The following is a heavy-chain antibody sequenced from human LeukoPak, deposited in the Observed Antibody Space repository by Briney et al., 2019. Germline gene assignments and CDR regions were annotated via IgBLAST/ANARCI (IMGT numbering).Heavy chain of an antibody. CDR2: ISGDGGNT. CDR3: APDLRGSASSLDD. V-gene: IGHV3-23*01. D-gene: IGHD6-25*01. Sequence: GGSLRLSCAASGFTFSNYGMCWVRQAPGKGLEWVSLISGDGGNTYYPDSVKGRFTISRDNSKNTGYLQMNSLRAEDTALYYCAPDLRGSASSLDDWGQGTLVTVSS. CDR1: GFTFSNYG. J-gene: IGHJ4*02.